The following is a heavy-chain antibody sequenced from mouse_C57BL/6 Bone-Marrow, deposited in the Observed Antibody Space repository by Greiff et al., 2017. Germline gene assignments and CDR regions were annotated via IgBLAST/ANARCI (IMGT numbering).Heavy chain of an antibody. V-gene: IGHV1-69*01. CDR1: GYTFTSYW. J-gene: IGHJ2*01. Sequence: QVQLQQPGAELVMPGASVKLSCKASGYTFTSYWMHWVKQRPGQGLEWIGEIDPSDSYTNYNQKFKGKSTLTVDKSSSTAYMQLSSLTSVDSAVYYCARWGQLDYWGQGTTLTVSS. CDR2: IDPSDSYT. CDR3: ARWGQLDY.